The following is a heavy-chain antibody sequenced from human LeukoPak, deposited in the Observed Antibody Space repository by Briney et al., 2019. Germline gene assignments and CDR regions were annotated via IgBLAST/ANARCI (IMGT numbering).Heavy chain of an antibody. J-gene: IGHJ6*02. CDR2: VGTNHDT. D-gene: IGHD3-16*02. V-gene: IGHV3-13*01. CDR1: GFSVSTFD. Sequence: GGSLRLSCVASGFSVSTFDMYWVRQAAGGGLEWVAAVGTNHDTLYLGSVKGRFTISRENAKNSLSLEMSYLTVEDTAVYHCTREWRGIASHYSGMDVWGQGTAVIVSS. CDR3: TREWRGIASHYSGMDV.